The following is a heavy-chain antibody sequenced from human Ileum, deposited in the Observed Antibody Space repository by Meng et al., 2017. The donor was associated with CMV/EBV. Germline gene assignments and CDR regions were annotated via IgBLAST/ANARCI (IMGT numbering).Heavy chain of an antibody. CDR2: INPDNGGT. CDR1: GYNFIGYY. CDR3: AKYRYGLGFDY. Sequence: QVHLGQSGAEGKKPGASVRVSCKASGYNFIGYYMQWVRQAPGQGLEWMGWINPDNGGTNYAQKFQGRVTMTRDTSITTAYMELSRLRSDDTAIYYCAKYRYGLGFDYWGQGTLVTVSS. V-gene: IGHV1-2*02. D-gene: IGHD5-18*01. J-gene: IGHJ4*02.